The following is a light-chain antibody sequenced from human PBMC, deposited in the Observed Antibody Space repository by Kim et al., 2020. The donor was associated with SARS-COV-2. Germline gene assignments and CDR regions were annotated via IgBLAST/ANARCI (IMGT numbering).Light chain of an antibody. V-gene: IGKV1-16*01. J-gene: IGKJ1*01. Sequence: AVGRDSVSNTCRTRQDNDNYLAWFQQKPGQAPKSLIYAASTLQSGVPSRFSGSGSGTYFTLTITSLQPEDFATYYCQHYETYPWTFGQGTKVDIK. CDR2: AAS. CDR3: QHYETYPWT. CDR1: QDNDNY.